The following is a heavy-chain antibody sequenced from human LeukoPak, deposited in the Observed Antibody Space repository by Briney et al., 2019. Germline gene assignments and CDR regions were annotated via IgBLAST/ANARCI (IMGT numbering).Heavy chain of an antibody. CDR1: GYTFTSYD. J-gene: IGHJ5*02. D-gene: IGHD5/OR15-5a*01. Sequence: GASVKVSCKASGYTFTSYDINWVRQATGQGLEWMGWMNPNSGNTGYAQKFQGRVTMTRNTSISTAYMELSSLRSEDTAVYYCARGKSTIHSPGGGCSDPWGQGILVTVSS. V-gene: IGHV1-8*01. CDR3: ARGKSTIHSPGGGCSDP. CDR2: MNPNSGNT.